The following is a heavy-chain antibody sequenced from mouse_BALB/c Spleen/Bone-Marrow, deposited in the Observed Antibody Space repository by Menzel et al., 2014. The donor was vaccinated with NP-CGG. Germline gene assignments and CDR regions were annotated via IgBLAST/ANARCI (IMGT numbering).Heavy chain of an antibody. Sequence: EVKLQESGPELVKPGASVKISCKASGYSFTGYYMHWVKQSHVKSLEWIGRINPYNGATSYNQNFKDKASLTVDKSSSTAYMELHSLTSEDSAVYYCARVAYYFDYWGQGTTLTVSS. V-gene: IGHV1-31*01. CDR2: INPYNGAT. CDR1: GYSFTGYY. CDR3: ARVAYYFDY. J-gene: IGHJ2*01.